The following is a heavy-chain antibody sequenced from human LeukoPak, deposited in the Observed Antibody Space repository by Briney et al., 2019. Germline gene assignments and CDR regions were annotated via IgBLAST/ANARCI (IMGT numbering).Heavy chain of an antibody. Sequence: GGSLRLSCAASGFTFSSYAMSWVRQAPGKGLEWVSAISGSGGSTYYADSVKGRFTISRDNSKNTLFLQMNSLRPEDTALYYCATSYTTSWYGISDYWGQGTLVTVSS. V-gene: IGHV3-23*01. CDR1: GFTFSSYA. CDR3: ATSYTTSWYGISDY. CDR2: ISGSGGST. J-gene: IGHJ4*02. D-gene: IGHD6-13*01.